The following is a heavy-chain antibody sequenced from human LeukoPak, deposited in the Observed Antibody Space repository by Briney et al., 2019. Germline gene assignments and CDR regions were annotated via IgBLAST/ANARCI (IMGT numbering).Heavy chain of an antibody. Sequence: IPSETLSLTCTVSGGSISNYYWSWIRQPAGKGLEWIGRIYTSGSTNFNPSLKSRVTMSLDTSKIQFSLKLSSVTAADTAVYYCARVRSYGGYYGSGTFDYWGQGTLVTVSS. V-gene: IGHV4-4*07. CDR3: ARVRSYGGYYGSGTFDY. CDR1: GGSISNYY. CDR2: IYTSGST. D-gene: IGHD3-10*01. J-gene: IGHJ4*02.